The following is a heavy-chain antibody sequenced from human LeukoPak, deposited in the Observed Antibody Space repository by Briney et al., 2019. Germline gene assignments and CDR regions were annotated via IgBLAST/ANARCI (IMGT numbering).Heavy chain of an antibody. CDR1: GGSVISGSYY. V-gene: IGHV4-61*01. CDR2: IYYSGST. D-gene: IGHD2-2*01. Sequence: SETLSLTCTVSGGSVISGSYYWSWIRQPPGKGLEWIGYIYYSGSTNYNLSLKSRVTISVDTSKNQFSLKLSSVTAADTAVYYCARAVVPAASYFDYWGQGTLVTVSS. CDR3: ARAVVPAASYFDY. J-gene: IGHJ4*02.